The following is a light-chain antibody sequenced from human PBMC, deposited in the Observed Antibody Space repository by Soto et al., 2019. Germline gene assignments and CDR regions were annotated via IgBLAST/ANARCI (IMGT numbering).Light chain of an antibody. J-gene: IGKJ3*01. CDR3: QQRSSWPFT. CDR2: GAS. CDR1: QNVNSN. Sequence: EIVMTQSPATLSVSPGERATLSCRASQNVNSNLAWYQQKPGQAPRLHIYGASTRATGIPARFSGSGSGTEFTLSISSLEPEDFAVYYCQQRSSWPFTFGPGTKVDIK. V-gene: IGKV3-15*01.